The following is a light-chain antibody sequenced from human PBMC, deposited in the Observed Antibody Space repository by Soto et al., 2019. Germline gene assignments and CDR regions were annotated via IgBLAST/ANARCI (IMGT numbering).Light chain of an antibody. V-gene: IGKV3-15*01. CDR1: QYVGSN. Sequence: EIVMTQSPVSLSVSPGERATLSCRASQYVGSNFAWYQQKPGQAPRLLIKTTSNRATGIPARFSGSGSGTAYTLTISSLQSEDSAGYYCQQYNNYYRFGQGTKVEIK. J-gene: IGKJ2*03. CDR2: TTS. CDR3: QQYNNYYR.